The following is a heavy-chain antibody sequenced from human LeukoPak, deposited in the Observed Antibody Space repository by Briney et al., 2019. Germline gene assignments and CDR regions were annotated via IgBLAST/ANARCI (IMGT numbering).Heavy chain of an antibody. Sequence: GGSLRLSCAASGFTFSSYAMSWVRQAPGKGLEWVSAISGSGGSTYYADPVKGRFTISRDNSKNTLYLQMNSLRAEDTAVYYCAKAPREDYDFWSGYSHFDYWGQGTLVTVSS. CDR1: GFTFSSYA. CDR2: ISGSGGST. CDR3: AKAPREDYDFWSGYSHFDY. V-gene: IGHV3-23*01. J-gene: IGHJ4*02. D-gene: IGHD3-3*01.